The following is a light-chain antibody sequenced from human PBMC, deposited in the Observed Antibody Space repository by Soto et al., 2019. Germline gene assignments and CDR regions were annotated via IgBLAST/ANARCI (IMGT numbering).Light chain of an antibody. CDR1: ESVNSAY. CDR2: GAS. Sequence: EIVLTQSPVTLSLSPGERATLSCRASESVNSAYLAWYQHRPAQAPRLLIYGASSRATGVPDRFSGSGSGTEFTLAITRLEPADFALYYCQQYGYSPWTFGLGTNVEIK. J-gene: IGKJ1*01. V-gene: IGKV3-20*01. CDR3: QQYGYSPWT.